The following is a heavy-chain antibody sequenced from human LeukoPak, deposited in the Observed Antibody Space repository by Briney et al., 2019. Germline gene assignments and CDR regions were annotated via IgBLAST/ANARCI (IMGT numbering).Heavy chain of an antibody. J-gene: IGHJ3*02. V-gene: IGHV1-46*01. D-gene: IGHD5-12*01. CDR1: GYTFTDYY. CDR2: INPSGGST. Sequence: ASVKVSCKASGYTFTDYYMHWVRQAPGQGLEWMGIINPSGGSTSYAQKFQGRVTMTRDMSTSTVYMELSSLRSEDTAVYYCARVATMGGAFDIWGQGTMVTVSS. CDR3: ARVATMGGAFDI.